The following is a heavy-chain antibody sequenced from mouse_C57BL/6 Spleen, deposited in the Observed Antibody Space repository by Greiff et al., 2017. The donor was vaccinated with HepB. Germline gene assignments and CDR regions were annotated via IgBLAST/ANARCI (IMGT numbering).Heavy chain of an antibody. CDR3: SSKGDYDDAMDY. V-gene: IGHV1-85*01. D-gene: IGHD2-4*01. CDR2: IYPRDGST. CDR1: GYTFTSYD. J-gene: IGHJ4*01. Sequence: QVQLKEPGPELVKPGASVKLSCKASGYTFTSYDINWVKQRPGQGLEWIGRIYPRDGSTNYNEKFKGKATLTVDTSSSTAYMELHSLTSEDSAVYVCSSKGDYDDAMDYWGQGTSVTVSS.